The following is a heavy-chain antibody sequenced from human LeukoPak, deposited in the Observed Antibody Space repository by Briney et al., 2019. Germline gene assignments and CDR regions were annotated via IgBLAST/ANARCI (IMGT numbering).Heavy chain of an antibody. CDR2: ITTSGDNT. V-gene: IGHV3-23*01. CDR3: ARDYADYVGYFFFDY. Sequence: GGSLRLSCTASGFTFASHSMTWVRQAPGKGLEWVSAITTSGDNTYYAESVRGRFTISRDNSKNTLSLQMNSLRVEDTAVYYCARDYADYVGYFFFDYWGQGTLVTVSS. J-gene: IGHJ4*02. CDR1: GFTFASHS. D-gene: IGHD4-17*01.